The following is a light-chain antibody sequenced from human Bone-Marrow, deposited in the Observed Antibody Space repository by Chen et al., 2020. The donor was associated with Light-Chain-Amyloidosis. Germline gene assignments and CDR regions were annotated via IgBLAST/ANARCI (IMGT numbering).Light chain of an antibody. CDR1: DLPTKY. V-gene: IGLV3-25*03. J-gene: IGLJ2*01. Sequence: SYELTQPPSVSVSPGQTARITCSGDDLPTKYAYWYQQKPGQAPVLVIHRDTERPSGISERFSGSSSGRTDTLSMSGVQAEDEADYHCQSADSSGTYEGIFGGGTKLTVL. CDR3: QSADSSGTYEGI. CDR2: RDT.